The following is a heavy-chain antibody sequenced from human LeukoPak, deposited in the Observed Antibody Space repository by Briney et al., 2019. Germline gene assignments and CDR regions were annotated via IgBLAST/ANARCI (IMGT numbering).Heavy chain of an antibody. D-gene: IGHD3-22*01. CDR3: ARVTGYMIEDYFDS. V-gene: IGHV4-39*07. CDR2: IYYSGST. Sequence: SETLSLTCTVSGGSISSSSYYWGWIRRPPGKGLEWIGSIYYSGSTYYNPSLKSRVTILVDMSKNQFSLKLSSVTAADTAVYYCARVTGYMIEDYFDSWGQGTLVTVSS. J-gene: IGHJ4*02. CDR1: GGSISSSSYY.